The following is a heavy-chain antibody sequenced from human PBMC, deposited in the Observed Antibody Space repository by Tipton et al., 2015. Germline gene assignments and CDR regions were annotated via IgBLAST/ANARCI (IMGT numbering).Heavy chain of an antibody. V-gene: IGHV4-59*01. CDR3: ARIRGRYVMDY. D-gene: IGHD3-16*01. Sequence: GLVKPSETLSLTCTVSGGSFSDYYWSWIRQSPGEGLEWIGYIYYSGSTNYNPSLRSRVAMSMDTSKNQFSLKLSSVIAADTAVYYCARIRGRYVMDYWGQGTPVTVSS. CDR2: IYYSGST. CDR1: GGSFSDYY. J-gene: IGHJ4*02.